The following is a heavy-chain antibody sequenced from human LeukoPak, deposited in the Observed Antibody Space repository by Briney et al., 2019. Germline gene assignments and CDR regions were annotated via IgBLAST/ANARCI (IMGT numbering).Heavy chain of an antibody. D-gene: IGHD5-18*01. V-gene: IGHV3-30*18. Sequence: GGSLRLSCAASGFTFSSYGMHWVRQAPGKGLEWVAVISYDGSNKYYADSVKGRFTISKDNSKNTLYLQMNSLRAEDTAVYYCAKDQEEGYSYGCYFDYWGQGTLVTVSS. J-gene: IGHJ4*02. CDR2: ISYDGSNK. CDR3: AKDQEEGYSYGCYFDY. CDR1: GFTFSSYG.